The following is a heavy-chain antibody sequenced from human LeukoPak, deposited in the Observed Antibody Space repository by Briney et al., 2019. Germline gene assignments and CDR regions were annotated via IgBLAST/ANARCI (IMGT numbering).Heavy chain of an antibody. CDR3: ARRVAGRGDFDY. J-gene: IGHJ4*02. V-gene: IGHV4-39*01. D-gene: IGHD6-19*01. Sequence: PSETLCLTCTVSGGSMSSSSYYWGWIRQPPGKGLEWIGSIYYSGSTYYNPSLKSRVTISVDTSKNQFSLKLSSVTAADTAVYYCARRVAGRGDFDYWGQGTLVTVSS. CDR1: GGSMSSSSYY. CDR2: IYYSGST.